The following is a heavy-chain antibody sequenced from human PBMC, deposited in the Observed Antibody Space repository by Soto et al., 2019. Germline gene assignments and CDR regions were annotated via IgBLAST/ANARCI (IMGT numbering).Heavy chain of an antibody. J-gene: IGHJ3*02. Sequence: EVQVLESGGGLVRPGGSLRLSCEGSGFTVSSHAMTWIRQAPGKGPEWVSTITADGGTYYADSVKGRFAMSRDTSESTLYLQMNSVGAEDTAAYYCAPHVSCSGGSCQYDAFAIRGQGTMVTVSS. CDR1: GFTVSSHA. D-gene: IGHD2-15*01. CDR2: ITADGGT. CDR3: APHVSCSGGSCQYDAFAI. V-gene: IGHV3-23*01.